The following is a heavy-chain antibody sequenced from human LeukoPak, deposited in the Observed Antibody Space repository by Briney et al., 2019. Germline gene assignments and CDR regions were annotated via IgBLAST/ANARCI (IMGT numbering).Heavy chain of an antibody. D-gene: IGHD2-21*02. CDR2: IYPSGST. V-gene: IGHV4-4*07. CDR1: GGSISSYY. CDR3: ARGAAYCGGDCSVYFDY. Sequence: SETLSLTCTVSGGSISSYYWSWIRQPPGKELEWIGRIYPSGSTNYNPSLTGRVTMSVDTSKNQFSLKLSSVTAADTAVYYCARGAAYCGGDCSVYFDYWGQGTLVTVSS. J-gene: IGHJ4*02.